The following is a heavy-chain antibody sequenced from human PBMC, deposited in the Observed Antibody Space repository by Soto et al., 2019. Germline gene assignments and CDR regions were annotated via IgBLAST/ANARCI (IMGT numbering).Heavy chain of an antibody. CDR3: AKDRSYSGYGSSDY. J-gene: IGHJ4*02. V-gene: IGHV3-23*01. CDR2: ISGSAGST. D-gene: IGHD5-12*01. Sequence: GGSLRLSCAASGFAFTDYAMTWVRQAPGKGLEWVSTISGSAGSTFYSDPVKGRFTISRDNSKNTLNLQMNSLRAEDTAVYYCAKDRSYSGYGSSDYWGLGTLVTVSS. CDR1: GFAFTDYA.